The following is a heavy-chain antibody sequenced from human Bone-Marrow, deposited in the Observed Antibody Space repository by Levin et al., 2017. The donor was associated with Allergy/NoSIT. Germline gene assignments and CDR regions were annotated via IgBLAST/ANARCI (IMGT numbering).Heavy chain of an antibody. V-gene: IGHV4-39*07. Sequence: SETLSLTCTVSGGSISSSSYYWGWIRQPPGTGLEWIGTIYYSGSTYYNPSLKSRVTISIDMSKNQFSLKLSSVTTADTAVYYCARGVAYDGPSDYSGMDVWGQGTTVTVSS. CDR1: GGSISSSSYY. J-gene: IGHJ6*02. CDR2: IYYSGST. CDR3: ARGVAYDGPSDYSGMDV. D-gene: IGHD5-12*01.